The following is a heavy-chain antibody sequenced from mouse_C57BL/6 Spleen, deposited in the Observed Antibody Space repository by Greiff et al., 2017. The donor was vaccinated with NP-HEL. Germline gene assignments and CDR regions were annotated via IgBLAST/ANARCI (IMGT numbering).Heavy chain of an antibody. V-gene: IGHV14-4*01. CDR1: GFNIKDDY. CDR2: IDPENGDT. D-gene: IGHD1-2*01. CDR3: THYDGAHYYAMDY. J-gene: IGHJ4*01. Sequence: EVKLQESGAELVRPGASVKLSCTASGFNIKDDYMHWVKQRPEQGLEWIGWIDPENGDTEYASKFQGKATITADTSSNTAYLQLSSLTSEDTAVYYCTHYDGAHYYAMDYWGQGTSVTVSS.